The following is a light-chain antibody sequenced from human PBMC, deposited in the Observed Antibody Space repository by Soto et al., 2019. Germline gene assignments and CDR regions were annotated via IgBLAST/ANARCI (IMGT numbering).Light chain of an antibody. Sequence: DIQMTQSPSTLSASVGDRFTITCRASQSISAWLAWFQQKPGKAPKLLIYKASSLQSGVPSRFSGSGSGTEFTLTISSLQPDDFATYYCQQYNSYPVTFGGGTKVESK. J-gene: IGKJ4*01. CDR2: KAS. V-gene: IGKV1-5*03. CDR3: QQYNSYPVT. CDR1: QSISAW.